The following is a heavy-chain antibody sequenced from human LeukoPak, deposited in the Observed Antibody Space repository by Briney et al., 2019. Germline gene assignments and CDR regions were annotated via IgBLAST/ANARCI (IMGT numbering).Heavy chain of an antibody. V-gene: IGHV3-48*01. D-gene: IGHD4-17*01. CDR2: ISSSSSTI. Sequence: GGSLRLSCAASGFTFSSYSMNWVRQAPGQGLEWVSYISSSSSTIYYADSVKGRFTISRDNAKNSLYLQMNSLRAEDTAVYYCARRLRRNYFDYWGQGTLVTVSS. J-gene: IGHJ4*02. CDR1: GFTFSSYS. CDR3: ARRLRRNYFDY.